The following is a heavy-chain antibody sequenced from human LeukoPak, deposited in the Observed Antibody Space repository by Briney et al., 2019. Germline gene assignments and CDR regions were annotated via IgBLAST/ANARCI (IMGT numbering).Heavy chain of an antibody. Sequence: SETLPLTCTVSAGSVTSSGYYWAWIRQPPGKGLEWIGTVHYAGEVFYHPSLKSRVAIFIDTSRNQFSLTLISVTAADTAVYYCARQPTGIYQWTFDFWGQGTLATVSS. CDR2: VHYAGEV. D-gene: IGHD1-1*01. CDR1: AGSVTSSGYY. CDR3: ARQPTGIYQWTFDF. J-gene: IGHJ4*02. V-gene: IGHV4-39*01.